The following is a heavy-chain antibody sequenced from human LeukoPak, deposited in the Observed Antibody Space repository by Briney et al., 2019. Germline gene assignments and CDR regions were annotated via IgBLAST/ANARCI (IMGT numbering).Heavy chain of an antibody. D-gene: IGHD3-10*01. CDR3: ARPYYYGSGSYSDPYYFDY. J-gene: IGHJ4*02. CDR1: GYSISSGYH. CDR2: IYHSGST. Sequence: SETLSLTCTVSGYSISSGYHWGWIRQPPGKGLEWIGSIYHSGSTYYNPSLKSRVTILVDTSKNQFSLKLSSVTAADTAVYYCARPYYYGSGSYSDPYYFDYWGQGTLVAVSP. V-gene: IGHV4-38-2*02.